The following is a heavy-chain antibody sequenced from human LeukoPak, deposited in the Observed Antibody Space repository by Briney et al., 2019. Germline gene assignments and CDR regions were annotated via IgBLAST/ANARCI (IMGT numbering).Heavy chain of an antibody. CDR3: ARAPSKYDFWSGYHYYYMDV. V-gene: IGHV3-23*01. D-gene: IGHD3-3*01. J-gene: IGHJ6*03. CDR1: GFTFSSYA. Sequence: GGSLRLSCAASGFTFSSYAMSWVRQAPGKGLEWVSAISGSGGSTYYADSVKGRFTISRDNSKNTLYLQMNSLRAEDTAVYYCARAPSKYDFWSGYHYYYMDVWGKGTTVTVSS. CDR2: ISGSGGST.